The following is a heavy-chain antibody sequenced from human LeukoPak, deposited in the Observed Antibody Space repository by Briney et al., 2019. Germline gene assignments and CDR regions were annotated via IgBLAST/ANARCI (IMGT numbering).Heavy chain of an antibody. CDR2: IGGSGDT. Sequence: GGSLRLSCAASGFTFSSHAMSWVRQAPGKGLEWVSGIGGSGDTYYADSVKGRFTISRDNSKNTLYLQMNSLRAEDTAVYYCVSVVAATIDYWGQGTLVTVSS. D-gene: IGHD2-15*01. V-gene: IGHV3-23*01. CDR1: GFTFSSHA. CDR3: VSVVAATIDY. J-gene: IGHJ4*02.